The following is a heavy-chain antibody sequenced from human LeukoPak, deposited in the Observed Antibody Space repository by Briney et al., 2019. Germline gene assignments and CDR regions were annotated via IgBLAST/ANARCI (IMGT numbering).Heavy chain of an antibody. Sequence: PGGSLRLSCAASGFTFSSYSMNWVRQAPGKGLEWVSSISSSSSYIYYADSVKGRFTISRDNAKNSLHLQMNSLRAEDTAVYYCARDHNLGGSYPRFDYWGQGTLVTVSS. CDR3: ARDHNLGGSYPRFDY. V-gene: IGHV3-21*01. CDR2: ISSSSSYI. D-gene: IGHD1-26*01. J-gene: IGHJ4*02. CDR1: GFTFSSYS.